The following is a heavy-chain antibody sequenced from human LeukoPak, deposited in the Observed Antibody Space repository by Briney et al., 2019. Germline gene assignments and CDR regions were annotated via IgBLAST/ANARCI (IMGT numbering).Heavy chain of an antibody. J-gene: IGHJ4*02. D-gene: IGHD6-25*01. CDR1: GYSFTSYW. CDR3: ARDVDGYHKYFNY. Sequence: GESLKISCKGSGYSFTSYWIGWVRQMPGKGLEWMGIIYPGDSDIRYSPSFQGQATISADKSISTAYLQWSSLKASDTAIYYCARDVDGYHKYFNYWGQGTLVTVSS. V-gene: IGHV5-51*01. CDR2: IYPGDSDI.